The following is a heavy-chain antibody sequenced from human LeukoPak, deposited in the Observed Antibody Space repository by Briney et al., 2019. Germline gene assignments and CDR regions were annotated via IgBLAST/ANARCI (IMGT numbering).Heavy chain of an antibody. CDR1: GGSISSGGYS. CDR3: ARGQLWLSY. V-gene: IGHV4-30-2*01. J-gene: IGHJ4*02. D-gene: IGHD5-18*01. CDR2: IYHSGST. Sequence: SQTLSLTCAVSGGSISSGGYSWSWIRQPPGKGLEWIGYIYHSGSTYYNPSLESRVTISVDRSKNQFSLKLNSVTAADTAVYYCARGQLWLSYWGQGTLVTVSS.